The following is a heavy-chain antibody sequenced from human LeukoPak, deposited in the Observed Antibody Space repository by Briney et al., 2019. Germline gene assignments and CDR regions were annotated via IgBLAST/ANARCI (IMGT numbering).Heavy chain of an antibody. J-gene: IGHJ4*02. Sequence: GGSLRLSCAASGFTFSSYEMNWVRQAPGKGLEWLSYISSSGSTIYYADSVKGRFTISRDNAKNSLYLQMNSLRAEDAAVYFCARGIAVAGTGFDYWGQGTLVTVSS. D-gene: IGHD6-19*01. CDR2: ISSSGSTI. CDR1: GFTFSSYE. CDR3: ARGIAVAGTGFDY. V-gene: IGHV3-48*03.